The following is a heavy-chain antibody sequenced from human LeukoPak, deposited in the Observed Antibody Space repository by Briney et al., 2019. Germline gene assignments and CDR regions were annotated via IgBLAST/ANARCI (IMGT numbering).Heavy chain of an antibody. D-gene: IGHD2-2*02. CDR3: ARAPDIVVVPDAITSHHHDC. CDR1: GYTFTSYG. Sequence: ALLKVSCKASGYTFTSYGISWVRQAPGQGLKWMGWISAYNSNTNDAQKLQCRVTMTTDTSTSTAYMELRSLRSDDTAVYYCARAPDIVVVPDAITSHHHDCWGQGTLVTGS. V-gene: IGHV1-18*01. J-gene: IGHJ4*02. CDR2: ISAYNSNT.